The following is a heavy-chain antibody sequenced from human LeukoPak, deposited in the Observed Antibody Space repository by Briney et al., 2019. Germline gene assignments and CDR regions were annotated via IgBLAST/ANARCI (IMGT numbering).Heavy chain of an antibody. J-gene: IGHJ4*02. CDR1: GFTFSSYG. D-gene: IGHD5-18*01. CDR3: AEDVPESGGYSYGPLDY. V-gene: IGHV3-30*18. CDR2: ISYDGSNK. Sequence: PGGSLRLSCAASGFTFSSYGMHWVRQAPGKGLEWVAVISYDGSNKYYADSVKGRFTISRDNSKNTLYLQMNSLRAEDTAVYYCAEDVPESGGYSYGPLDYWGQGTLVTVSS.